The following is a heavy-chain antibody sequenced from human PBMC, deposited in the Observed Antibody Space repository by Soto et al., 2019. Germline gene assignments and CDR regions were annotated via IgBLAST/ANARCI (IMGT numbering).Heavy chain of an antibody. V-gene: IGHV1-69*13. D-gene: IGHD3-3*01. J-gene: IGHJ6*02. CDR2: IIPIFGTA. Sequence: SVKVSCKASGGTFSSYAISWVRQAPGQGLEWMGGIIPIFGTANYAQKFQGRVTITADESTSTAYMELSSLRSEDTAVYYCARERITIFGVAGGYYYYGMDVWGQGTTVTVSS. CDR3: ARERITIFGVAGGYYYYGMDV. CDR1: GGTFSSYA.